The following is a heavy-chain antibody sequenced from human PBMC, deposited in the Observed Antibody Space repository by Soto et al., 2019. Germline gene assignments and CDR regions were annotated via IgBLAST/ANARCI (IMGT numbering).Heavy chain of an antibody. D-gene: IGHD2-15*01. CDR2: ISGSGGST. J-gene: IGHJ4*02. Sequence: SLRRSCAASGFTFSSYAMSWVRQAPGKGLEWVSAISGSGGSTYYADSVKGRFTISRDNSKNTLYLQMNSLRAEDTAVYYCAKDLDLVVVAAFNYWGQGTLVTVSS. CDR1: GFTFSSYA. CDR3: AKDLDLVVVAAFNY. V-gene: IGHV3-23*01.